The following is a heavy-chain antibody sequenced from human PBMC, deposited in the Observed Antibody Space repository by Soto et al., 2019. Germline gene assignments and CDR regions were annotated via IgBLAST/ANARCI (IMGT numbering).Heavy chain of an antibody. D-gene: IGHD3-22*01. CDR1: GGSFSGYY. Sequence: NPSETLSLTCAVYGGSFSGYYWSWIRQPPGKGLEWIGEINHSGSTNYNPSLKSRVTISVDTSKNQFSLKLSSVTAADTAVYYCASAYYYDSSGYYFFDYWGQGTQVTVSS. V-gene: IGHV4-34*01. CDR3: ASAYYYDSSGYYFFDY. J-gene: IGHJ4*02. CDR2: INHSGST.